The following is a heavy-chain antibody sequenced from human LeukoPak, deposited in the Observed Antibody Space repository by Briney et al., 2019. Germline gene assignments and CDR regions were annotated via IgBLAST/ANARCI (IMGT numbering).Heavy chain of an antibody. Sequence: ASVKVSCKASGYTFTSYYMHWVRQAPGQGLEWMGGFDPEDGETIYAQKFQGRVTMTEDTSTDTAYMELSSLRSEDTAVYYCATNSKRGNWDYIPSDYWGQGTLVTVSS. CDR2: FDPEDGET. D-gene: IGHD4-4*01. J-gene: IGHJ4*02. V-gene: IGHV1-24*01. CDR1: GYTFTSYY. CDR3: ATNSKRGNWDYIPSDY.